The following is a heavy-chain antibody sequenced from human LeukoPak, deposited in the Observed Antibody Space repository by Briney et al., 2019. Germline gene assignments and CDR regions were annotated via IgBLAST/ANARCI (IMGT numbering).Heavy chain of an antibody. CDR1: GGSFSGYY. CDR2: INHSGST. V-gene: IGHV4-34*01. D-gene: IGHD3-10*01. J-gene: IGHJ6*04. CDR3: ARRRYYGSGGTGMDV. Sequence: SETLSLTCAVYGGSFSGYYWSWIRQPPGKGLEWIGEINHSGSTNYNPSLKSRVTISVDTSKNQFSLKLSSVTAADTAVYYCARRRYYGSGGTGMDVWGKGTTVTVSS.